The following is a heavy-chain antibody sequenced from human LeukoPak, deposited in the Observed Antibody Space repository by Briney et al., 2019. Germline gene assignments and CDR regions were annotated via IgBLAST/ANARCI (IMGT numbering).Heavy chain of an antibody. CDR2: ISSSSKYI. Sequence: GGSLRLSCAASGFTFSTYSMNWVRQAPGRGLEWVSPISSSSKYIYYADSVKGRFTISRDDAKNSLSLQMNSLRAEDTAVYYCARARDGSYDYWGQGTLVTVSS. D-gene: IGHD1-26*01. CDR1: GFTFSTYS. CDR3: ARARDGSYDY. J-gene: IGHJ4*02. V-gene: IGHV3-21*01.